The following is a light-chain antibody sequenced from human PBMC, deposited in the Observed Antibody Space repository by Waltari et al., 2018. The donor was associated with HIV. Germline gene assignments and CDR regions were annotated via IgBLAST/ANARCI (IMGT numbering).Light chain of an antibody. V-gene: IGLV1-40*03. J-gene: IGLJ1*01. CDR3: QSYDNSLTSYV. CDR1: SSNIGAGLD. Sequence: QSVLTQPPSVSGAPGQRVTISCSGNSSNIGAGLDVHWYQHLPGTAPKLLIYAPTNRPAGVPDRFSGSQSGASASLAITGLQAEDEADYYCQSYDNSLTSYVFATGTRVTVL. CDR2: APT.